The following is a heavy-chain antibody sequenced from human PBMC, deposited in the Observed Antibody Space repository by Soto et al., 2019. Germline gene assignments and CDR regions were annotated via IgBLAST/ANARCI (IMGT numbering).Heavy chain of an antibody. CDR1: GFTFSSYS. CDR3: SGSPTRYGDYVGGEFDY. V-gene: IGHV3-48*02. D-gene: IGHD4-17*01. CDR2: ISSSSSTI. Sequence: HPGGPLRLSCAASGFTFSSYSMNWVRQAPGKGLEWVSYISSSSSTIYYADSVKGRLTISRDNAKNSLYLQMNSLRDEDTAVYFCSGSPTRYGDYVGGEFDYWGQGTLVTVSS. J-gene: IGHJ4*02.